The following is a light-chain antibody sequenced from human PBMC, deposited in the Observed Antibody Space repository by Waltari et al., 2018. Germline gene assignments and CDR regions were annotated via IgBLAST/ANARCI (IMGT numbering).Light chain of an antibody. Sequence: SYVLTQPPSLSVAPGKTARITCGGNDIGSKRVHWYQQRPGQAPVLVVYDESGRPSGIPERFSGSNSGNAVTLTISGVEAADEADYYCQVWDSTSDHRVFGGGTTLTVL. V-gene: IGLV3-21*01. CDR1: DIGSKR. J-gene: IGLJ3*02. CDR3: QVWDSTSDHRV. CDR2: DES.